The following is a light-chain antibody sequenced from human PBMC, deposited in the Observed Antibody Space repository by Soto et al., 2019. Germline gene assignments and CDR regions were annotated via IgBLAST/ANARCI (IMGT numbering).Light chain of an antibody. J-gene: IGKJ5*01. Sequence: EIVMTQSPATLSVSPDETATLSCRVSQSVSIDLAWYQQTPGQAPRLLIYGASSRATGIPDRFSGSGSGTDFTLTISRLEPEDFAVYYCQQYGSSPPITFGQGTRLEI. CDR2: GAS. V-gene: IGKV3-20*01. CDR1: QSVSID. CDR3: QQYGSSPPIT.